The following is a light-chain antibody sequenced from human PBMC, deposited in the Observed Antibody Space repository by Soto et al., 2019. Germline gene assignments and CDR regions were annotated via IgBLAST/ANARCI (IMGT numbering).Light chain of an antibody. Sequence: QSDLTQPPYASGSPGQSVTISCTGTKNDIGVYDFVSWYQHHPGKAPRLIIYEVVQRPSGVPDRFSGSKSGNTASLTVSGLQAADEADYFCKSYAGSNTYVFGSGTKV. CDR1: KNDIGVYDF. CDR2: EVV. V-gene: IGLV2-8*01. J-gene: IGLJ1*01. CDR3: KSYAGSNTYV.